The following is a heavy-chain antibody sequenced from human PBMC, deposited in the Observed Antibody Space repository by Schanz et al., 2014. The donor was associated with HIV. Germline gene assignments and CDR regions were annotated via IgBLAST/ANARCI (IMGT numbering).Heavy chain of an antibody. V-gene: IGHV1-69*01. Sequence: QVQLVQSGAEVKKPGASVKVSCKASGGTFSKYAISWVRQAPGQGLEWMGGFIPVFGTANYAQKFQGRVTMTADESTSTAYMELSSLRSEDTAVYYCARTRGYSGYDPPYYYYYGMDVWGQGTTLTVSS. J-gene: IGHJ6*02. D-gene: IGHD5-12*01. CDR3: ARTRGYSGYDPPYYYYYGMDV. CDR1: GGTFSKYA. CDR2: FIPVFGTA.